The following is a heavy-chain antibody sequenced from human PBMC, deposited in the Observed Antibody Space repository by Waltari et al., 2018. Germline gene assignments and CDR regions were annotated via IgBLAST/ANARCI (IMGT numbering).Heavy chain of an antibody. J-gene: IGHJ4*02. D-gene: IGHD6-13*01. V-gene: IGHV1-69*04. CDR2: FLPLLGIS. CDR3: ARALVYFRRENYFDY. Sequence: QVQLVQSRAEVKKPGSSVMVSCRASVDTFTTYGFNWVRQAPGQGPEWVARFLPLLGISNHAKKFQDRVTITADNYTSTVYMEVNSLRPEDTAVYYCARALVYFRRENYFDYWGQGTPVTVSS. CDR1: VDTFTTYG.